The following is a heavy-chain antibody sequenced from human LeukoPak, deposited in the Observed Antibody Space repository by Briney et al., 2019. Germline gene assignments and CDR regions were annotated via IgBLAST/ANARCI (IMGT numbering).Heavy chain of an antibody. V-gene: IGHV3-30*03. CDR2: ISYDGSNK. D-gene: IGHD3-16*01. CDR1: GFTFSSYG. Sequence: PGGSLRLSCAASGFTFSSYGMHWVRQAPGKGLEWVAVISYDGSNKYYADSVKGRFTISRDNSKNTLYLQMNSLRAEDTAVYYCARADLRGRNWFDPWGQGTLVTVSS. J-gene: IGHJ5*02. CDR3: ARADLRGRNWFDP.